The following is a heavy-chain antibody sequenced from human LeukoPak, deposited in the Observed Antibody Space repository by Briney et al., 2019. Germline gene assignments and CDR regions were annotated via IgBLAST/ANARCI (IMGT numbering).Heavy chain of an antibody. Sequence: GASVTVSCKASGYTLTIYAMHWVRQAHGQRVEWMGWINAGNGNTKYSQKFQGRVTITRRTSASTAYMQLSSLRSEDTAVYYCARDEEVSLDAFDIWGQGTMVTVSS. CDR1: GYTLTIYA. J-gene: IGHJ3*02. CDR2: INAGNGNT. CDR3: ARDEEVSLDAFDI. D-gene: IGHD3-10*01. V-gene: IGHV1-3*01.